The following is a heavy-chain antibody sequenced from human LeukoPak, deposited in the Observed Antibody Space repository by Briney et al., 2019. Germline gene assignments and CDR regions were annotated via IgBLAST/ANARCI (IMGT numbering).Heavy chain of an antibody. CDR2: ISSSSSYI. J-gene: IGHJ4*02. D-gene: IGHD6-19*01. V-gene: IGHV3-21*04. CDR1: GFTFSSYS. CDR3: TPDGAGWGY. Sequence: PGGSLRLSCAASGFTFSSYSMNWVRQAPGKGLEWVSSISSSSSYIYYADSVKGRFTISRDNAKNSLYLQMNSLKTDDTAVYYCTPDGAGWGYWGQGTLVTVSS.